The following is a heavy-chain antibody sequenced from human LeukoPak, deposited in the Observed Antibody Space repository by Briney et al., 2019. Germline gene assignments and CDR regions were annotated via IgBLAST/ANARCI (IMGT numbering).Heavy chain of an antibody. CDR2: INAGNGNT. CDR3: ARDYVHYYYMDV. V-gene: IGHV1-3*01. D-gene: IGHD3-16*01. J-gene: IGHJ6*03. Sequence: ASVKVSCKASGYTFTSYAMHWVRQAPGQRLEWMGWINAGNGNTKYSQEFQGRVTITRDTSASTAYMELRSLRSDDTAVYYCARDYVHYYYMDVWGKGTTVTVSS. CDR1: GYTFTSYA.